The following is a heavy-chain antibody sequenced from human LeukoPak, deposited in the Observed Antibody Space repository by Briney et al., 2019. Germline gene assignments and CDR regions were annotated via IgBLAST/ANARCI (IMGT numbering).Heavy chain of an antibody. CDR1: GFSLSTSGVG. Sequence: SGPTLVNPTHTLTLTCTFSGFSLSTSGVGVGWIRQPPGKALEWLALIYWDDDKRYRLSRKSRLTITKDNYKNQMVLTMTNMDPVDTATYYCARWASGIAVALRRLAFDIWGQGTMVTVSS. V-gene: IGHV2-5*02. D-gene: IGHD6-19*01. J-gene: IGHJ3*02. CDR2: IYWDDDK. CDR3: ARWASGIAVALRRLAFDI.